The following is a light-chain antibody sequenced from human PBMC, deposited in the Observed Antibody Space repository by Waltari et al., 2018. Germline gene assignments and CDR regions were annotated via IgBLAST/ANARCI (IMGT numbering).Light chain of an antibody. CDR1: SSNVGSFDY. V-gene: IGLV2-11*01. J-gene: IGLJ1*01. CDR2: DVP. Sequence: QSALTQPRSVSGSPGQSVTISCTGTSSNVGSFDYVSWYQHHPGKAPKLLIYDVPKRPSGFPHRFSGSKSGNTASLTITGLQTEDEADYYCCSYTGTNTFVLGTGTAITVL. CDR3: CSYTGTNTFV.